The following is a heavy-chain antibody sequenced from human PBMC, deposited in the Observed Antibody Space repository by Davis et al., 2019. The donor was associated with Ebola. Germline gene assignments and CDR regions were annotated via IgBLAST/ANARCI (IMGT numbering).Heavy chain of an antibody. CDR3: ARRDNTGSYCFDF. J-gene: IGHJ4*02. CDR1: GFTFSRYW. D-gene: IGHD1-26*01. CDR2: ISSDGGIT. V-gene: IGHV3-74*01. Sequence: GESLKISCAASGFTFSRYWMHWVRQAPGKGLVYVSRISSDGGITSYADSVKGRFTISRDNAKSTLYLQMNSLTAEDTAVYYCARRDNTGSYCFDFWGQGTLVTVSS.